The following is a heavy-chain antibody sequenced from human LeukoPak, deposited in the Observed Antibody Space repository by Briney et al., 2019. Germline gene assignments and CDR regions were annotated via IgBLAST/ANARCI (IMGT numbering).Heavy chain of an antibody. J-gene: IGHJ4*02. V-gene: IGHV3-23*01. CDR3: GKTTVGYSSGQKPAWPVDF. D-gene: IGHD5-18*01. CDR2: ISISDSST. CDR1: GFSFSSYT. Sequence: AGSLSLSCTASGFSFSSYTLYWVRQAPPPGQGRMSVISISDSSTYYADSVKGRFTISRDNPRNTVYLQINSLRDDDTAVYYCGKTTVGYSSGQKPAWPVDFWGQGTLVTVSS.